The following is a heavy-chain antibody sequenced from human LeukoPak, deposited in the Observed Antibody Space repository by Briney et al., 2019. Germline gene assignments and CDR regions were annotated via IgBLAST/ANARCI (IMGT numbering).Heavy chain of an antibody. CDR3: ARVKTGVDYYYYYYMDV. J-gene: IGHJ6*03. CDR1: GYSISDGYY. CDR2: IYQSGST. Sequence: SETLSLTCAVSGYSISDGYYWGWIRRPPGKGLEWIGNIYQSGSTYYNVSLKSRVTISVDTSKNQFSLRLTSVTAADTAVYYCARVKTGVDYYYYYYMDVWGTGTTVTVSS. D-gene: IGHD1-14*01. V-gene: IGHV4-38-2*01.